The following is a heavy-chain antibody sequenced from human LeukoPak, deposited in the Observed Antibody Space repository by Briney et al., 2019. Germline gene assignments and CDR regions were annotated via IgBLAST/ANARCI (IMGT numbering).Heavy chain of an antibody. D-gene: IGHD3-22*01. Sequence: ASVKVSCKASGYTFTSYGISWVRQAPGQGLEWMGWISAYNGNTNYAQKLQGRVTMTTDTSTSTAYMELRSLRSDDTAVYYCAGIYYYDSSGPPHAFDIWGQGTMVTVSS. J-gene: IGHJ3*02. CDR2: ISAYNGNT. CDR1: GYTFTSYG. CDR3: AGIYYYDSSGPPHAFDI. V-gene: IGHV1-18*01.